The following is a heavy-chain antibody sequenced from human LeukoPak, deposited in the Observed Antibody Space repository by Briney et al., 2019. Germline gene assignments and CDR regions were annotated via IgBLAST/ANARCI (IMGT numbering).Heavy chain of an antibody. D-gene: IGHD6-13*01. CDR2: ISYDGSNK. J-gene: IGHJ5*02. CDR3: ARDLGSSSMNWFDP. V-gene: IGHV3-30-3*01. CDR1: GFTFSSYA. Sequence: GGSLRLSCAASGFTFSSYAMHWVRQAPGKGLEWVAVISYDGSNKYYADSVKGRFTISRDNSKNTLYLQMNSLRAEDTAVYYCARDLGSSSMNWFDPWAREPWSPSPQ.